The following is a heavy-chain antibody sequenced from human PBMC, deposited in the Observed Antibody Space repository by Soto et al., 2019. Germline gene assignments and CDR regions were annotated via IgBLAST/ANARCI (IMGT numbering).Heavy chain of an antibody. CDR3: ATVPPLQLRYFDWLLFGGWFDP. J-gene: IGHJ5*02. V-gene: IGHV1-24*01. Sequence: GASVKVSCKASGYTFTTYTIHWVRQAPGQRLEWMGGVNPEDGETIYAQKFQGRVTMTEDTSTDTAYMELSSLRSEDTAVYYCATVPPLQLRYFDWLLFGGWFDPWGQGTLVTVSS. CDR2: VNPEDGET. CDR1: GYTFTTYT. D-gene: IGHD3-9*01.